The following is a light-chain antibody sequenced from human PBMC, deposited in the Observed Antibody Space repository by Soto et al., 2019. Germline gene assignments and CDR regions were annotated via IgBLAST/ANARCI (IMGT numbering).Light chain of an antibody. J-gene: IGKJ4*01. V-gene: IGKV4-1*01. Sequence: DIVMTQSPDSLAVSLGERATINCKSSQSVLYSSNNKNYLAWYQQKPGQPPKLLIYWASTRESGVPDRFSGSGSGPDFTLTISSLQAEAVAVYYCQQYYRTPTFGGGNKVEIK. CDR1: QSVLYSSNNKNY. CDR3: QQYYRTPT. CDR2: WAS.